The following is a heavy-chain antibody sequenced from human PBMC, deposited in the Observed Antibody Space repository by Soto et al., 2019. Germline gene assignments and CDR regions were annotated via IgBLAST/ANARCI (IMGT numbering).Heavy chain of an antibody. CDR1: GYTFTSYD. D-gene: IGHD2-8*02. CDR3: ARVSLVLGAFDI. CDR2: MNPNSGNT. J-gene: IGHJ3*02. V-gene: IGHV1-8*01. Sequence: ASVKVSCKASGYTFTSYDINWVRQATGQGLEWMGRMNPNSGNTSYAQKFQGRVTMTRNTSTSTVYMELSSLRSEDTAVYYCARVSLVLGAFDIWGQGTMVTVSS.